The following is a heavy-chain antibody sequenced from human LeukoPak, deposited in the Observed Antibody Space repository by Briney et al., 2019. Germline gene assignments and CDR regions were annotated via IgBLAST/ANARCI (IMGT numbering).Heavy chain of an antibody. V-gene: IGHV3-15*01. D-gene: IGHD3-10*01. CDR3: TTEGVRGVIITGDY. CDR1: GFTVSSNY. CDR2: IKSKTDGGTT. Sequence: AGGSLRLSCAASGFTVSSNYMSWVRQAPGKGLEWVGRIKSKTDGGTTDYAAPVKGRFSISRDDSKNTLYLQMNSLKTEDTAVYYCTTEGVRGVIITGDYWGQGTLVTVSS. J-gene: IGHJ4*02.